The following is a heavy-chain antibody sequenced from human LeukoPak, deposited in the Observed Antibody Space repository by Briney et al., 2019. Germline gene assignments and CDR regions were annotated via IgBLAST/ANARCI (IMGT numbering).Heavy chain of an antibody. Sequence: PSETLSLTCTVSGGSISSSSYYWGWIRQPPGKGLEWIGSIYYSGSTYYNPSLKSRVTISVDTSKNQFSLKLSSVTAADTAVYYCASLCGGDCYSSAFDIWGQGTMVTVSS. CDR2: IYYSGST. CDR3: ASLCGGDCYSSAFDI. CDR1: GGSISSSSYY. D-gene: IGHD2-21*02. J-gene: IGHJ3*02. V-gene: IGHV4-39*07.